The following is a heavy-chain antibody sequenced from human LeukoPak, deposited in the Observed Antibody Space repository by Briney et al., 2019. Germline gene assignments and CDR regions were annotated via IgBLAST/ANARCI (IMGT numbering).Heavy chain of an antibody. CDR1: GGSFSGYY. J-gene: IGHJ4*02. CDR3: ARERMVRGVITRVY. CDR2: LNHSGST. D-gene: IGHD3-10*01. Sequence: SETLSLTCAVYGGSFSGYYWSWIRQPPGNGLEWIGELNHSGSTNYNPSLKSRVTISVDTSKNQFSLKLSSVTAADTAVYYCARERMVRGVITRVYWGQGTLVTVSS. V-gene: IGHV4-34*01.